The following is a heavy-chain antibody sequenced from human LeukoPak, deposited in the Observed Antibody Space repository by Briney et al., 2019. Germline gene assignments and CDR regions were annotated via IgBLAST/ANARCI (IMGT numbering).Heavy chain of an antibody. CDR2: IIPIFGTT. CDR3: ARDQGYSSGLKIDY. CDR1: GGTFSSYA. D-gene: IGHD6-19*01. V-gene: IGHV1-69*13. J-gene: IGHJ4*02. Sequence: SVKVSCKASGGTFSSYAISWVRQAPGQGLEWMGGIIPIFGTTNYAQKFQGRVTITADESTSTAYMELSSLRSEDTAVYYCARDQGYSSGLKIDYWGQGTLVTVSS.